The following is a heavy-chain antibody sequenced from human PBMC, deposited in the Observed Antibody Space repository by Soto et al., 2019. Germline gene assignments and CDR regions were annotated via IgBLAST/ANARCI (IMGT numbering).Heavy chain of an antibody. D-gene: IGHD3-16*02. CDR2: INPNSGGT. J-gene: IGHJ5*02. CDR3: ARSGPDSWYYDYVWGSYRDNWFDP. CDR1: GYTFTGYY. Sequence: QVQLVQSGAEVKKPGASVKVSCKASGYTFTGYYMHWVRQAPGQGLEWMGWINPNSGGTNYAQKFQSRVTRARDKLISTAYVELSRLRSDDTAGYYCARSGPDSWYYDYVWGSYRDNWFDPWGQGTLVTVSS. V-gene: IGHV1-2*02.